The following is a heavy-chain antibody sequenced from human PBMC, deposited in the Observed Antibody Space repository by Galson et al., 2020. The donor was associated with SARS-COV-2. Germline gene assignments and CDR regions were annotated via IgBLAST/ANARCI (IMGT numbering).Heavy chain of an antibody. Sequence: ASVKVSCKASGYTFTGYYMHWVRQAPGQGLEWMGWINPNSGGTNYAQKFQGRVTMTRDTSISTAYMELSRLSSDDTAVYYCARMNYYDSGGDFFRIDNWFDPWGQGTLVTVSS. CDR1: GYTFTGYY. CDR3: ARMNYYDSGGDFFRIDNWFDP. J-gene: IGHJ5*02. V-gene: IGHV1-2*02. CDR2: INPNSGGT. D-gene: IGHD3-22*01.